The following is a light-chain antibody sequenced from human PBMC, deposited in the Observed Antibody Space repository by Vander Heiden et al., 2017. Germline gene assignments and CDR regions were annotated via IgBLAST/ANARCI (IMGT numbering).Light chain of an antibody. CDR2: AAS. V-gene: IGKV1-39*01. CDR1: QSISSY. Sequence: DIQMTQSPSSLSASVGDRVTITCRASQSISSYLNWYQQKPGKAPKLLIYAASRLQSGVPSRFSGSESGTDFTLTISRLQPEDFATYYWQQCYSTHSFGQGTKLEIK. J-gene: IGKJ2*01. CDR3: QQCYSTHS.